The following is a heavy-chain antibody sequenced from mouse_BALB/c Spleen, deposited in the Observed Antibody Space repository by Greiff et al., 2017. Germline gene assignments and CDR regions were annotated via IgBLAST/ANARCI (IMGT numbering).Heavy chain of an antibody. V-gene: IGHV2-6-5*01. CDR1: GFSLTDYG. D-gene: IGHD3-3*01. CDR3: AKHSQGLVNWYFDV. Sequence: VKLVESGPGLVAPSQSLSITCTVSGFSLTDYGVSWIRQPPGKGLEWLGVIWGGGSTYYNSALKSRLSISKDNSKSQVFLKMNSLQTDDTAMYYCAKHSQGLVNWYFDVWGAGTTVTVSS. J-gene: IGHJ1*01. CDR2: IWGGGST.